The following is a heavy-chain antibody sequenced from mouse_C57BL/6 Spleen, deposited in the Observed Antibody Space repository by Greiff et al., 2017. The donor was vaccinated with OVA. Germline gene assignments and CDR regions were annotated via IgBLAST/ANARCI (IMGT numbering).Heavy chain of an antibody. CDR1: GYTFTRYD. CDR2: IYPRDGST. Sequence: QVQLKQSGPELVKPGASVKLSCKASGYTFTRYDINWVKQRPGQGLAWIGWIYPRDGSTKYNEKFKGKATLTVDTSSSTAYMELHSLTSEDSAVYFCARSRAGQLRLPYFDYWGQGTTLTVSS. CDR3: ARSRAGQLRLPYFDY. J-gene: IGHJ2*01. D-gene: IGHD3-2*02. V-gene: IGHV1-85*01.